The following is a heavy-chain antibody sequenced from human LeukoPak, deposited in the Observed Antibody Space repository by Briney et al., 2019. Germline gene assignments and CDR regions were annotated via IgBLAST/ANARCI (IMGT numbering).Heavy chain of an antibody. CDR1: GFTFSNYG. CDR2: ISYDGSDK. Sequence: GRSLRLSCAASGFTFSNYGMHWVRQAPGKGLEWVAVISYDGSDKYYADSVKGRFSISRDNSKNTLYLQMNSLRAEDTAVYYCANDPRISPTPTFDYRGQGTLVTVSS. V-gene: IGHV3-30*18. J-gene: IGHJ4*02. CDR3: ANDPRISPTPTFDY. D-gene: IGHD2-15*01.